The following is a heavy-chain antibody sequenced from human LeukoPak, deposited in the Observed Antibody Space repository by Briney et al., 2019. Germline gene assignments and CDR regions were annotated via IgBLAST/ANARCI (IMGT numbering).Heavy chain of an antibody. D-gene: IGHD3/OR15-3a*01. CDR3: GTHAGRTGSDD. Sequence: GGSLRLFCATSGFIFSGYYMSWIRQAPGKGLEWVSYISGSGNDISYADSVKGRFTISRDNAKGSLYLQMNSLRAADTAVYYCGTHAGRTGSDDWGQGTLVTVSS. CDR2: ISGSGNDI. V-gene: IGHV3-11*01. J-gene: IGHJ4*02. CDR1: GFIFSGYY.